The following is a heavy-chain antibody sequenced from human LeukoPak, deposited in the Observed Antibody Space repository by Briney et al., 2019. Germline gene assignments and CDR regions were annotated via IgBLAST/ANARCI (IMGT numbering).Heavy chain of an antibody. J-gene: IGHJ4*02. CDR2: IKEDGSKK. CDR3: AKGSGSSCYSPCDY. V-gene: IGHV3-7*03. Sequence: GGSLRLSCAASGFTFSSYSMNWVRQAPGKGLEWVANIKEDGSKKNYVDSVKGRFTISRDNAKNSLYLQMTSLRAEDTAVYYCAKGSGSSCYSPCDYWGQGILVTVSS. CDR1: GFTFSSYS. D-gene: IGHD2-15*01.